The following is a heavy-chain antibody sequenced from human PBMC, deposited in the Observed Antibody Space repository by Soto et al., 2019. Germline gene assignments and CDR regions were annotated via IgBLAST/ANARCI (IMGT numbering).Heavy chain of an antibody. CDR1: GFTLSNYA. D-gene: IGHD3-16*01. V-gene: IGHV3-64*01. CDR2: ITSDGGST. Sequence: EVQLVESGGGLVQPGGSLRLSCAASGFTLSNYAMYWVRQAPGKGLEYVSAITSDGGSTYYARSVKGRFTVFRDNAKNTLYLQMGSLRDDDKAVYCCAGGGGDYYYGRDVWGQGTTVTVSS. J-gene: IGHJ6*02. CDR3: AGGGGDYYYGRDV.